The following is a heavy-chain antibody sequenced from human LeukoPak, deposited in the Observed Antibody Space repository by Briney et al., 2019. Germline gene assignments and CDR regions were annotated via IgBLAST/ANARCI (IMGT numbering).Heavy chain of an antibody. V-gene: IGHV3-33*06. J-gene: IGHJ4*02. CDR2: IWYDGSYK. CDR1: GFTFSNYG. CDR3: AKVVQYTASTGTGLDY. D-gene: IGHD6-13*01. Sequence: PAGSLRLSCVASGFTFSNYGLHWVRQAPAKGLDWVAVIWYDGSYKYYADSLKGRFTISRENPKNTLYLQMNSLRAEDTGIYYCAKVVQYTASTGTGLDYWGQGTLVTVSS.